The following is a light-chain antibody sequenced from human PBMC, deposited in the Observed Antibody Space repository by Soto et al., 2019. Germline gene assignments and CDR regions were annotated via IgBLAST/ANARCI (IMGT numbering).Light chain of an antibody. Sequence: DLQLTQSPSSLSASVGDRVTITCRASQRISNYLSWYQQKPGKAPELLIYAASSLQSGVPSRFSGSGSGTDFTLTISSLQPEDFATYYCQQSYSTQFAFGPGTKVDIK. CDR1: QRISNY. V-gene: IGKV1-39*01. CDR2: AAS. CDR3: QQSYSTQFA. J-gene: IGKJ3*01.